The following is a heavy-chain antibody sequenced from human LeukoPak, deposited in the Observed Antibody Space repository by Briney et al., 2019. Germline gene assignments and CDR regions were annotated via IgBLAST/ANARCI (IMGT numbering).Heavy chain of an antibody. D-gene: IGHD3-16*01. CDR1: GFTFSNSG. CDR3: VRGMGGGVSNFDY. V-gene: IGHV3-30*02. Sequence: GGSLRLSCAASGFTFSNSGMHWVRQAPGKGLEWVAFIRYAGNNKYYADSVKGRFIISRDTAKNSLYLQMNSLRAEDTAVYYCVRGMGGGVSNFDYWGQGTLVTASS. J-gene: IGHJ4*02. CDR2: IRYAGNNK.